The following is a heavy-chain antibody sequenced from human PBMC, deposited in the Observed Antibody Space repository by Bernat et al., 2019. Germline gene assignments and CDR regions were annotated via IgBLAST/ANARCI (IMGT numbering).Heavy chain of an antibody. J-gene: IGHJ6*02. V-gene: IGHV3-43*01. CDR3: AKDLTGYYGMDV. Sequence: EVQLVESGGVVVQPGGSLRLSCAASGFTFDDYTMHWVRQAPGKGLEWVSLISWDGGSTYYADSVKRRFTISRDNSKNSLYLQMNSLRTEDTALYYCAKDLTGYYGMDVWGQGTTVTVSS. CDR1: GFTFDDYT. CDR2: ISWDGGST.